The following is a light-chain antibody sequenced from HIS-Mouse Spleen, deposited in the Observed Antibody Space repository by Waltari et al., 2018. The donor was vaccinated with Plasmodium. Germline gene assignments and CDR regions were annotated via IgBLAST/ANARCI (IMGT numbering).Light chain of an antibody. V-gene: IGLV3-27*01. Sequence: SYELTQPSSVSVSPGQTARITCPGDLLATKYARWFQQKPGQAPVLVIYKDSERPSGIPERFSGSSSGTTVTLTISGAQVEDEADYYCYSAADNNLVFGGGTKLTVL. J-gene: IGLJ3*02. CDR3: YSAADNNLV. CDR2: KDS. CDR1: LLATKY.